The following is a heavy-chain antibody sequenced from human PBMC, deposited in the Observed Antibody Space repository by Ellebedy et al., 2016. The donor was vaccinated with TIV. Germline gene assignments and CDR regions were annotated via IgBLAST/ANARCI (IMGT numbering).Heavy chain of an antibody. CDR3: VKDLGKGYSYDDY. Sequence: GESLKISXSASGFTFSSYAMHWVRQAPGKGLEYVSAISSNGGSTYYADSVKGRFTISRDNSKNTLYLQMSSLRAEDTAVYYCVKDLGKGYSYDDYWGQGTLVTVSS. CDR1: GFTFSSYA. CDR2: ISSNGGST. J-gene: IGHJ4*02. D-gene: IGHD5-18*01. V-gene: IGHV3-64D*06.